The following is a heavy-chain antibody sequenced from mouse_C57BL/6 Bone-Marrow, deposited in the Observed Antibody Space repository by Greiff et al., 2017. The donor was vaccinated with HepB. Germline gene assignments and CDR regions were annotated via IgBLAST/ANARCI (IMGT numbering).Heavy chain of an antibody. CDR3: TRRIYDGYYRAWFAY. D-gene: IGHD2-3*01. Sequence: SGTVLARPGASVKMSCKTSGYTFTSYWMHWVKQRPGQGLEWIGAIYPGNSDTSYNQKFKGKAKLTAVTSASTAYMELSSLTNEDSAVYYCTRRIYDGYYRAWFAYWDQGTLVTVSA. J-gene: IGHJ3*01. CDR1: GYTFTSYW. CDR2: IYPGNSDT. V-gene: IGHV1-5*01.